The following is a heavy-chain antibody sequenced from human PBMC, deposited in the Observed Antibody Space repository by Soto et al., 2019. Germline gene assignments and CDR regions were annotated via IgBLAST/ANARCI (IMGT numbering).Heavy chain of an antibody. D-gene: IGHD1-26*01. V-gene: IGHV4-30-4*01. CDR2: IHHSGST. CDR3: ARDTGTYPYYLDY. Sequence: SETLSLTCTVSGGSISSGENFWNWIRQSPGKGLEWIGYIHHSGSTYYNPSLKGRLTISVDTSKNQISLKLNSVTAADTAVYYCARDTGTYPYYLDYWGQGTLVTVSS. CDR1: GGSISSGENF. J-gene: IGHJ4*02.